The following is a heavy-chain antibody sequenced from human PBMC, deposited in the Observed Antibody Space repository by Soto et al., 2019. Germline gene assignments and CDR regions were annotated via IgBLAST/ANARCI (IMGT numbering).Heavy chain of an antibody. D-gene: IGHD3-3*01. V-gene: IGHV4-59*13. Sequence: SETLSLTCKVSGGSMRGYSWSWIRRTPGEGLEWIGYVSHSGRTDYSPSLKNRVTISLDMSKNHFALHVNSVDPADTAVYYCARVAMENYHDMWSGSTSSALDAWGQGTTVTVSS. J-gene: IGHJ6*02. CDR2: VSHSGRT. CDR1: GGSMRGYS. CDR3: ARVAMENYHDMWSGSTSSALDA.